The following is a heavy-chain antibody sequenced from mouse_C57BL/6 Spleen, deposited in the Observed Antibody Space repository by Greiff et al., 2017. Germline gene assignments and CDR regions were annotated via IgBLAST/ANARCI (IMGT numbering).Heavy chain of an antibody. CDR3: AREGNYDYDVDWFAY. CDR2: IYPGDGDT. CDR1: GYAFSSSW. J-gene: IGHJ3*01. D-gene: IGHD2-4*01. Sequence: VQLQQSGPELVKPGASVKISCKASGYAFSSSWMNWVKQRPGKGLEWIGRIYPGDGDTNYNGKFKGKATLTADKSSSTAYMQLSSLTSEDSAVYVCAREGNYDYDVDWFAYWGQGTLVTVSA. V-gene: IGHV1-82*01.